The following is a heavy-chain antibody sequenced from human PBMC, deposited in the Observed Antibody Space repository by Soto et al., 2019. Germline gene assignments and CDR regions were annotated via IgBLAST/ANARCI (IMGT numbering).Heavy chain of an antibody. CDR2: IYYGGST. CDR3: ARVRREYDNSGPVDY. V-gene: IGHV4-30-2*01. Sequence: PSETLSPTCAVSGGSISSGDYSWNWIRQPPGKGLEWIGYIYYGGSTYYNPSLQSRVTMSVDRSRNQFSLKLNSVTAADTAVYYCARVRREYDNSGPVDYWGQGTLVTVSS. J-gene: IGHJ4*02. CDR1: GGSISSGDYS. D-gene: IGHD3-22*01.